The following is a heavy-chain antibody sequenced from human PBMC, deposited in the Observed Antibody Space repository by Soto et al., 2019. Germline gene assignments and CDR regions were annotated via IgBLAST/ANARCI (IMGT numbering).Heavy chain of an antibody. CDR2: ISSSGDSS. D-gene: IGHD2-8*01. CDR3: AKGSCSKGICYVAGVGYDY. V-gene: IGHV3-23*01. Sequence: EVQLLESGGGLVQPGGSLRLSCAASGFSFMKYGMNWVRQVPGKGLEWVSSISSSGDSSYYADSVKGRFIVSRDNSKNTLYLHMNSLRAEDSAVYYCAKGSCSKGICYVAGVGYDYWGQGNLVTVSS. J-gene: IGHJ4*02. CDR1: GFSFMKYG.